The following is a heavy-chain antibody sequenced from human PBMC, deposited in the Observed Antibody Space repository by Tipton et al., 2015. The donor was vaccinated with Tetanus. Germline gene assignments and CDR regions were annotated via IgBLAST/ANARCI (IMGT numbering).Heavy chain of an antibody. CDR1: GFTLRTYS. V-gene: IGHV3-48*01. Sequence: SLRLSCAASGFTLRTYSMNWVRQAPGKGPEWISYISTTGNTIYYADSVKGRFTISRDNAKNSLSLQMSGLRREDTAVYYYATSTVTRWGPGTLVTVSS. J-gene: IGHJ4*02. CDR3: ATSTVTR. D-gene: IGHD4-17*01. CDR2: ISTTGNTI.